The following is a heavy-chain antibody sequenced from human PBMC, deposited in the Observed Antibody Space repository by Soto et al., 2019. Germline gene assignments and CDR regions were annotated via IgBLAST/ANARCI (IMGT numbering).Heavy chain of an antibody. J-gene: IGHJ6*02. CDR3: ARYCGGDCYTYYYYGMDV. D-gene: IGHD2-21*02. V-gene: IGHV4-59*02. Sequence: SETLSLTCTFSGGSVSYYFWMWIRQPPGKGLEWIGDIYYNGNTNYNPSLKSRVTISVDTSKNHFSLRLSSVTAADTAVYYCARYCGGDCYTYYYYGMDVWGQGTTVTVSS. CDR1: GGSVSYYF. CDR2: IYYNGNT.